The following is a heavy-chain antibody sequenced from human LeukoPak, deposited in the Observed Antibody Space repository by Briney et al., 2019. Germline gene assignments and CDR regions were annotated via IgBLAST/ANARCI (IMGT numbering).Heavy chain of an antibody. Sequence: ASVKVSCKASGYTFTSYDINWVRQATGQGLEWMGWMNPNSGNTGYAQKFQGRVTMTRNTSISTAYMELSSLRSEDTAVYYCARGAGNWNDEGVDYWGQGTLVTVSS. CDR1: GYTFTSYD. D-gene: IGHD1-1*01. J-gene: IGHJ4*02. V-gene: IGHV1-8*02. CDR3: ARGAGNWNDEGVDY. CDR2: MNPNSGNT.